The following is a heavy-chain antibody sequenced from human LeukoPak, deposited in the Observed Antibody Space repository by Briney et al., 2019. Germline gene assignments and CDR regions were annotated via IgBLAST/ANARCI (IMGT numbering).Heavy chain of an antibody. D-gene: IGHD2-2*01. CDR1: GFTFSAYE. V-gene: IGHV3-30*18. CDR2: ISYDGSNK. Sequence: GGSLRLSCAASGFTFSAYEMNWVRQTPGKGLEWLAIISYDGSNKYYADSVKGRFTISRDNSKNALYLQMNSLRAEDTAVYYCAKKIGTAASLVAFDIWGQGTMVTVFS. CDR3: AKKIGTAASLVAFDI. J-gene: IGHJ3*02.